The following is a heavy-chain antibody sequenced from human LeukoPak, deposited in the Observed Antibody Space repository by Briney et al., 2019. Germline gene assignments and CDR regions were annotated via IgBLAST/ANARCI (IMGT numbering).Heavy chain of an antibody. D-gene: IGHD3-10*01. CDR1: GFTFNNNW. V-gene: IGHV3-7*01. J-gene: IGHJ4*02. CDR2: VKKDASEK. Sequence: GGSLRLSCAASGFTFNNNWMTWVRQAPGKGLEWVASVKKDASEKYYVDSVKGRFTISRDNAKNSLYLQMNSLRVEDTAVYYRVRGPPYGSRSDYFDCWGQGTLVTVSS. CDR3: VRGPPYGSRSDYFDC.